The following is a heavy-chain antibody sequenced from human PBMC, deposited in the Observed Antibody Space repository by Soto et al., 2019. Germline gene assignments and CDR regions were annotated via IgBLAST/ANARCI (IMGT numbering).Heavy chain of an antibody. CDR1: GFNFSTYT. Sequence: EVQLVESGGGLVKPGGSLRLSCAASGFNFSTYTMNWVRQAPGKGLEWVSSISSSDRYIYYADSVKGRFTISRDDAKNSLYLQMNSLRAEDTAVYYCARDRCSGGSCYRTYAFDIWGQGTLVTVSS. CDR2: ISSSDRYI. V-gene: IGHV3-21*06. CDR3: ARDRCSGGSCYRTYAFDI. J-gene: IGHJ3*02. D-gene: IGHD2-15*01.